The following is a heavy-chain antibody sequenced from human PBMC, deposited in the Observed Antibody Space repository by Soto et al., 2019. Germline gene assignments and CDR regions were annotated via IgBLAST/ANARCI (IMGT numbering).Heavy chain of an antibody. V-gene: IGHV1-69*13. Sequence: SVKVSCKASGGTYSSYAISWVRQAPGQGLEWMGGIIPIFGTANYAQKFQGRVTITADESTSTAYMELSSLRSEDTAVYYCARNYDILTGPRPNYYYYGMDVWGQGTTVTVSS. CDR3: ARNYDILTGPRPNYYYYGMDV. CDR1: GGTYSSYA. CDR2: IIPIFGTA. J-gene: IGHJ6*02. D-gene: IGHD3-9*01.